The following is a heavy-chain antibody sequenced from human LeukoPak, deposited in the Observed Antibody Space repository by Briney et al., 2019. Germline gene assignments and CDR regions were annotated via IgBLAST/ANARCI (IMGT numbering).Heavy chain of an antibody. CDR2: ISSRGSTI. D-gene: IGHD3-3*01. CDR1: GFTFSDYY. CDR3: ARGGGFLEWLPSDY. Sequence: PGGSLRLSCAASGFTFSDYYMSWVRQAPGKGLEWVSYISSRGSTIYYADSVKGRFTIPRDNAKNSLYLQMNSLRAEDTAVYYCARGGGFLEWLPSDYWGQGTLVTVSS. J-gene: IGHJ4*02. V-gene: IGHV3-11*04.